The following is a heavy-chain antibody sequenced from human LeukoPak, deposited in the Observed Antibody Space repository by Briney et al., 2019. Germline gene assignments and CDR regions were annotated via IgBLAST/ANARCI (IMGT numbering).Heavy chain of an antibody. V-gene: IGHV4-34*01. CDR1: GGSFSGYY. CDR2: IHHNGST. J-gene: IGHJ6*03. D-gene: IGHD2-15*01. CDR3: AGGGVRVADIVVVVAATNDYYMDV. Sequence: PSETLSLTCAVYGGSFSGYYWSWIRQPPGKGLEWIGEIHHNGSTNYNPSLKSRVTISVDTSKNQFSLKLSSVTAADTAVYYCAGGGVRVADIVVVVAATNDYYMDVWGKGTTVTVSS.